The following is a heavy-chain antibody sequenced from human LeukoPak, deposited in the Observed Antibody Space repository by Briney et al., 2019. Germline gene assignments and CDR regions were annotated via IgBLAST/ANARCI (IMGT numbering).Heavy chain of an antibody. D-gene: IGHD3-22*01. CDR1: GGSISSGSYY. CDR3: ARCYYYDSSGYLDNWFDP. Sequence: SETLSLTCTVSGGSISSGSYYWSWIRQPAGKGLEWIGEIYHSGSTNYNPSLKSRVTISVDKSKNQFSLKLSSVTAADTAVYYCARCYYYDSSGYLDNWFDPWGQGTLVTVSS. CDR2: IYHSGST. J-gene: IGHJ5*02. V-gene: IGHV4-61*10.